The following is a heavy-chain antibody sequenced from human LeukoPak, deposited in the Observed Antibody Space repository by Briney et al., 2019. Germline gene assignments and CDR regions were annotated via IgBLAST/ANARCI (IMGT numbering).Heavy chain of an antibody. CDR1: GFTFSSYA. J-gene: IGHJ5*02. Sequence: GGSLRLSCAASGFTFSSYAMSWVRQAPGKGLEWVSAISGSGGSTYYADSVKGRFTISRDNSKNTLYLQMNSLRAEDTAVYYCAKDSRSVVVVAATEYNWFDPWGQGTLVTVSS. D-gene: IGHD2-15*01. CDR2: ISGSGGST. V-gene: IGHV3-23*01. CDR3: AKDSRSVVVVAATEYNWFDP.